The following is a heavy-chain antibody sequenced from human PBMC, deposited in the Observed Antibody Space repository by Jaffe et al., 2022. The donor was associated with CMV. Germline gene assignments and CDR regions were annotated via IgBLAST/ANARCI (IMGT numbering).Heavy chain of an antibody. J-gene: IGHJ6*02. D-gene: IGHD6-19*01. CDR2: IKSKTDGGTT. CDR3: TTKSTVAGRSYYYYGMDV. V-gene: IGHV3-15*01. Sequence: EVQLVESGGGLVKPGGSLRLSCAASGFTFSNAWMSWVRQAPGKGLEWVGRIKSKTDGGTTDYAAPVKGRFTISRDDSKNTLYLQMNSLKTEDTAVYYCTTKSTVAGRSYYYYGMDVWGQGTTVTVSS. CDR1: GFTFSNAW.